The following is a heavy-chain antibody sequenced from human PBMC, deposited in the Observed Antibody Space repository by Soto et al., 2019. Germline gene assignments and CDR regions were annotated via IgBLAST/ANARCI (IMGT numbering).Heavy chain of an antibody. CDR3: ADQPCIGCSSYGFCFSGMDV. Sequence: QITLKASGPTLVKPTQTLTLTCTFSGLSLSTSGVGVAWIRQPPGKALEWLALIYWDEDKRYGPSLESRLTITTDTSKIQVVLTVTNMDSVHKATYFCADQPCIGCSSYGFCFSGMDVWGQGPTVTVSS. J-gene: IGHJ6*02. D-gene: IGHD2-15*01. V-gene: IGHV2-5*05. CDR2: IYWDEDK. CDR1: GLSLSTSGVG.